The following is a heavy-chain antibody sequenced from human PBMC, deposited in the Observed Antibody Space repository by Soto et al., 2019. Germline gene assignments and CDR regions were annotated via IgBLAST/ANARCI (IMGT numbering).Heavy chain of an antibody. CDR1: WGTGVDGGDR. CDR2: IYYSGST. J-gene: IGHJ5*02. Sequence: PLETQCLPWTVSWGTGVDGGDRRICIQQPPGKGLEWIGYIYYSGSTNYNPSLKSRVTISVDTSKNQFSLKLSSVTAADTAVYYCARGFEGVAAAGFSNWFDPWGQGTLVTVSS. CDR3: ARGFEGVAAAGFSNWFDP. V-gene: IGHV4-61*08. D-gene: IGHD6-13*01.